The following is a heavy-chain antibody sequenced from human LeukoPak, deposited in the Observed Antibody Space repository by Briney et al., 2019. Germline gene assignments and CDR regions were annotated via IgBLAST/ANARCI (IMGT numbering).Heavy chain of an antibody. D-gene: IGHD5-18*01. CDR2: IYHSGST. CDR3: ASIAGGYSSLRVWENWFDP. V-gene: IGHV4-38-2*02. Sequence: SETLSLTCTVSGYSISSGYYWGWIRQPPGKGLEWIGNIYHSGSTYYNPSLKSRVTISVDTSKNQFSLKLSSVTAADTAVYYCASIAGGYSSLRVWENWFDPWGQGTLVTVSS. CDR1: GYSISSGYY. J-gene: IGHJ5*02.